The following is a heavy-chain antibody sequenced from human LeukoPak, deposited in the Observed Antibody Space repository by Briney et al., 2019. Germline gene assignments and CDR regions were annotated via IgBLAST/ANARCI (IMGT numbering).Heavy chain of an antibody. V-gene: IGHV1-69*04. CDR2: LITISRIP. CDR3: ARVVGEGSFDP. CDR1: GGAFISDG. D-gene: IGHD2-15*01. Sequence: ASVKVSCKASGGAFISDGISWVRQAPGQGLEWMGRLITISRIPNYAQKFKGRVTISADISTSTAYMELRSQRCEDTAVYYCARVVGEGSFDPWGQGTLVTVSS. J-gene: IGHJ5*02.